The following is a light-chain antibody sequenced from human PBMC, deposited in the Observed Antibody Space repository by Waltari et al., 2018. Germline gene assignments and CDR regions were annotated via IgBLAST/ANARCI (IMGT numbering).Light chain of an antibody. CDR3: SSYTSSSTHVV. CDR2: EVS. J-gene: IGLJ2*01. V-gene: IGLV2-18*02. CDR1: SSDVGSYNR. Sequence: QSALTQPPSVSGSPGQSVTISCTGTSSDVGSYNRLSWYQQPPGTAPKLMIYEVSNRPSGVPDRFSGSKSGNTASLTISGLQAEDEADYYCSSYTSSSTHVVFGGGTKLTVL.